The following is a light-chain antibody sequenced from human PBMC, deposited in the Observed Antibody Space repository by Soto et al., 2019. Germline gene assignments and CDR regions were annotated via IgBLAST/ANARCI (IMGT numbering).Light chain of an antibody. J-gene: IGLJ1*01. CDR3: SSYTSSSIDDG. Sequence: QSALTQPASVSGSPGQSITISCTGTSSDVGGYNYVSWYQQHPGKAPKLMIYEVSNRPSGVSNRFSGSKSGNTASLTISGLQAEDEADYYCSSYTSSSIDDGFGTGTKLTVL. CDR2: EVS. V-gene: IGLV2-14*01. CDR1: SSDVGGYNY.